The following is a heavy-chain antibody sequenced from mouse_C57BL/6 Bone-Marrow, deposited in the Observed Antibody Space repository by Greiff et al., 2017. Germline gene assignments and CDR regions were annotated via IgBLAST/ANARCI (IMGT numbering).Heavy chain of an antibody. D-gene: IGHD1-1*01. CDR2: INPSSGYT. J-gene: IGHJ1*03. CDR1: GYTFTSYW. CDR3: AREDYYGSSYPFV. V-gene: IGHV1-7*01. Sequence: VQLQQSGAELAKPGASVKLSCKASGYTFTSYWMHWVKPRPGQGLEWIGYINPSSGYTKYNQKFKDKATLTADKSSSTAYMQLSSLTYEDSAVYCCAREDYYGSSYPFVWGTGTTVTVSS.